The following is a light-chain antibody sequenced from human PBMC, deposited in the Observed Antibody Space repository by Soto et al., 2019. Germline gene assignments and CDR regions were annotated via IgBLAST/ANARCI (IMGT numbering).Light chain of an antibody. J-gene: IGKJ1*01. CDR2: DAS. CDR3: QQAA. Sequence: DIQMTPSPSTLSASVGDRVTITCRACQSISSWLAWYQQKPGKAPKLLIYDASSLESGVPSSFSGSGSGTEFTLTISSLQPDDFATYYCQQAAFGQGTKVDIK. CDR1: QSISSW. V-gene: IGKV1-5*01.